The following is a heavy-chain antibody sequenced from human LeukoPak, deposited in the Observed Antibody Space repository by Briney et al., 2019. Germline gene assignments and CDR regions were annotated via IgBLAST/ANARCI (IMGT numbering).Heavy chain of an antibody. CDR3: ARGEAAGYSSGWYDY. J-gene: IGHJ4*02. CDR2: TSGSGGST. D-gene: IGHD6-19*01. Sequence: GGTLRLSCAASGFTFSSYGMSWVRQAPGKGLEWVSATSGSGGSTYYADSVKGRFTISRDNSKNTLYLQMNSLRAEDTAVYYCARGEAAGYSSGWYDYWGQGTLVTVSS. V-gene: IGHV3-23*01. CDR1: GFTFSSYG.